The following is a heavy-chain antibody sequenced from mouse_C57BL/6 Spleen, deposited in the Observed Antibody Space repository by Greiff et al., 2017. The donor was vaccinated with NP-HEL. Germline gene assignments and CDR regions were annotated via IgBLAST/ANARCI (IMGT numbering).Heavy chain of an antibody. CDR3: ARDGYYPFAY. CDR2: ISYSGST. V-gene: IGHV3-1*01. J-gene: IGHJ3*01. Sequence: EVHLVESGPGMVKPSQSLSLTCTVTGYSITSGYDWHWIRHFPGNKLEWMGYISYSGSTNYNPSLKSRISITHDTSKNHFFLKLNSVTTEDTATYYCARDGYYPFAYWGQGTLVTVSA. D-gene: IGHD2-3*01. CDR1: GYSITSGYD.